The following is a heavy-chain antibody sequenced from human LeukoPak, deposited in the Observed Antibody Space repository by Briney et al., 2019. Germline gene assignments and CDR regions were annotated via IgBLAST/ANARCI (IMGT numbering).Heavy chain of an antibody. CDR3: ARSEDYGLDV. CDR2: INPKSGGT. J-gene: IGHJ6*02. CDR1: GYTFTGYF. V-gene: IGHV1-2*02. Sequence: ASVKVSCKSSGYTFTGYFIHRVRQAPGQGLEWMGWINPKSGGTNYAQKFQGRVTMTGDTSISTTYMELTRLKSDDTAVYFCARSEDYGLDVWGQGTTVIVSS.